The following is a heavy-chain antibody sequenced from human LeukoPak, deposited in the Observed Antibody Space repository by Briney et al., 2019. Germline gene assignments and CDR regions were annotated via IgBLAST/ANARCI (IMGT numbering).Heavy chain of an antibody. CDR3: AKERSGISDY. Sequence: GRSLRLSCAASGFTFSSYDMHWVRQAPGKGLEWVAVIWYDGCNKYYADSVKGRFTISRDNSKNTLYLQMNSLGAEDTAVYYCAKERSGISDYWGQGTLVSVSS. V-gene: IGHV3-33*06. D-gene: IGHD3-10*01. CDR1: GFTFSSYD. CDR2: IWYDGCNK. J-gene: IGHJ4*02.